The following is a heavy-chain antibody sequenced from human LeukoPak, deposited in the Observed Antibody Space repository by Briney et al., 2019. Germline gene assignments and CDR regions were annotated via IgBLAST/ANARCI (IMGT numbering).Heavy chain of an antibody. CDR2: IIPIFGTA. D-gene: IGHD5-12*01. Sequence: SVKVSCKASGYTFTSYAISWVRQAPGQGLEWMGGIIPIFGTANYAQKFQGRVTITADKSTSTAYMELSSLRSEDTAVYYCARENSGYDSLAYWGQGTLVTVSS. J-gene: IGHJ4*02. CDR3: ARENSGYDSLAY. CDR1: GYTFTSYA. V-gene: IGHV1-69*06.